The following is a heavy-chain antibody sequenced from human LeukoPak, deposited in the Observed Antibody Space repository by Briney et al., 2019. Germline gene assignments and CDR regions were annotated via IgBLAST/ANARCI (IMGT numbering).Heavy chain of an antibody. CDR3: ARKLRFWSGYYTYWFDP. V-gene: IGHV4-34*01. CDR1: GGSFSGYY. J-gene: IGHJ5*02. CDR2: INHSGST. Sequence: PSETLSLTCAVYGGSFSGYYWSWIRQPPGKGLEWIGEINHSGSTSYNPSLKSRVTISVDTSKNQFSLKLSSVTAADTAVYYCARKLRFWSGYYTYWFDPWGQGTLVTVSS. D-gene: IGHD3-3*01.